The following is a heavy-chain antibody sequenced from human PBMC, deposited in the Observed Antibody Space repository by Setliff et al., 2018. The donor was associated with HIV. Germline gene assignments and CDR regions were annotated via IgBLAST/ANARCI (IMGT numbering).Heavy chain of an antibody. CDR2: ISAYNGNT. CDR1: GYTFTTYG. CDR3: ARKDNCSSTSCHILAFDI. V-gene: IGHV1-18*01. J-gene: IGHJ3*02. D-gene: IGHD2-2*01. Sequence: ASVKVSCKASGYTFTTYGISWVRQAPGHGLEWMGWISAYNGNTNYAQKLQGRVTMTTDASTSTTYMELRSLRSDDTAVYYCARKDNCSSTSCHILAFDIWGQGTMVTVS.